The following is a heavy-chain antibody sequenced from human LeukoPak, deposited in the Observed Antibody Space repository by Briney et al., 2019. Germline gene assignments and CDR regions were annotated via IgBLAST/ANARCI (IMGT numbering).Heavy chain of an antibody. V-gene: IGHV4-4*07. CDR1: GGSISSYY. CDR2: IYTSGTT. D-gene: IGHD6-13*01. CDR3: ARGVYIAAAQYGY. Sequence: SETLSLTCTVSGGSISSYYWSWIRQPAGKGLEWIGRIYTSGTTNYNPSLKSRVTISVDTSKNQFSLKLSSATAADTAVYYCARGVYIAAAQYGYWGQGTLVTVSS. J-gene: IGHJ4*02.